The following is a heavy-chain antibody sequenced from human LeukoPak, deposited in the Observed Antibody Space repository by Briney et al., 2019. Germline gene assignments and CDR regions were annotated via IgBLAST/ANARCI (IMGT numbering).Heavy chain of an antibody. CDR2: ISSSSSYI. D-gene: IGHD5-18*01. V-gene: IGHV3-21*01. J-gene: IGHJ4*02. CDR1: GFTFSNYN. CDR3: ARDQGNRYSYGYTLDY. Sequence: GGSLRLSCAASGFTFSNYNMNWVRQAPGKGLEWVSSISSSSSYIYYADSVKGRFTISRDNAKNSLYLQMNSLRAEDTAVYYCARDQGNRYSYGYTLDYWGQGTLVTVSS.